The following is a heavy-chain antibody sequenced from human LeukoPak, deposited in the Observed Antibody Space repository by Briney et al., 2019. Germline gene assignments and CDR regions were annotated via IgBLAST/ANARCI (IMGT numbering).Heavy chain of an antibody. CDR3: ARGGYCSSTSCYRGNNWFDP. J-gene: IGHJ5*02. CDR1: GYTFTSYY. D-gene: IGHD2-2*02. V-gene: IGHV1-46*01. CDR2: INPSGGST. Sequence: ASVKVSCKASGYTFTSYYMHWVRQAPGQGLEWMGIINPSGGSTSYAQKFQGRVTMTRDTSTSTVYMELSSLRSEDTAVSYCARGGYCSSTSCYRGNNWFDPWGQGTLVTVSS.